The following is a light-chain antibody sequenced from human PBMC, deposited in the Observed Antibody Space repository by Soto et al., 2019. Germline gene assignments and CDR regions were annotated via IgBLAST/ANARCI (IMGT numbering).Light chain of an antibody. V-gene: IGLV2-8*01. CDR1: SSDVGGYDF. J-gene: IGLJ2*01. CDR3: TSYAGSNNVL. Sequence: QSALTQPPSASGSPGQSVTISCTGTSSDVGGYDFVSWYQQHPGKAPTLMIYEVTKRPSGVPDRFSGSKSSSTASLTVSGLQAEDEADYYCTSYAGSNNVLFGGGTKLTVL. CDR2: EVT.